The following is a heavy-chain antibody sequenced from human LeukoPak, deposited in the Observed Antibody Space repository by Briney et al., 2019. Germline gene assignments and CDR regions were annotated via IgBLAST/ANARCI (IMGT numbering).Heavy chain of an antibody. Sequence: GGSLRLSCAASGNYWMHWVRQVPGKGLVWVSHINSDGSWTSYADSVKGRFTISRDNSKNTLYLQMNSLRAEDTAVYYCAREGVTYSYGYVDYWGQGTLVTVSS. CDR3: AREGVTYSYGYVDY. CDR2: INSDGSWT. V-gene: IGHV3-74*01. CDR1: GNYW. J-gene: IGHJ4*02. D-gene: IGHD5-18*01.